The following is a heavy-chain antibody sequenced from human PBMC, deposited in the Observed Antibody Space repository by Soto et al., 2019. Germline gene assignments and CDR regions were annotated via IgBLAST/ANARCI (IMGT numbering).Heavy chain of an antibody. V-gene: IGHV3-21*01. CDR2: ISSSSSYI. CDR3: ARNYDSSGYYYGKDYYYGMDV. D-gene: IGHD3-22*01. Sequence: EVQLVESGGGLVKPGGSLRLSCAASGFTFSSYSMNWVRQAPGKGLEWVSSISSSSSYIYYADSVKGRFTISRDNAKNSRYLQMNSLRAEDTAVYYCARNYDSSGYYYGKDYYYGMDVWGQGTTVTVSS. CDR1: GFTFSSYS. J-gene: IGHJ6*02.